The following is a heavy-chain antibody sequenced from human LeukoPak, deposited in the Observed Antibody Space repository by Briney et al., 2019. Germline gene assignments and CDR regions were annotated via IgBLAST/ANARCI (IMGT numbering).Heavy chain of an antibody. D-gene: IGHD5-18*01. CDR1: GFTFSSCS. CDR2: VSSSSHYM. J-gene: IGHJ4*02. V-gene: IGHV3-21*01. Sequence: GGSLRLSCAASGFTFSSCSMNWVRQAPGKGLEWVSSVSSSSHYMYYAGSVKGRFTISRDNAKNSLYLQMNSLRAEDTAVYYCARDPSGGYSYGPYYFDYWGQGTLVTVSS. CDR3: ARDPSGGYSYGPYYFDY.